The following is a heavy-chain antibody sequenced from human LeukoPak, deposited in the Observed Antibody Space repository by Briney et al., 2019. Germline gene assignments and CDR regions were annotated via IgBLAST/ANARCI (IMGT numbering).Heavy chain of an antibody. Sequence: GGTLRLSCAASGFTISNAWKSWVRQAQGKGMEWDVRIKSKTDGATTDYAAPVKGRFTISRDDSKNTLYLQMNSLKTEDTAVYYCTTDPSVGYRHWGQGTLVTVSS. V-gene: IGHV3-15*01. CDR3: TTDPSVGYRH. CDR2: IKSKTDGATT. CDR1: GFTISNAW. D-gene: IGHD5-12*01. J-gene: IGHJ4*02.